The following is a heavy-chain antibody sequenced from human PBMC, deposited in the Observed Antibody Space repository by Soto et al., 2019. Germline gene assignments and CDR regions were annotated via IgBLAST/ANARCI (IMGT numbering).Heavy chain of an antibody. D-gene: IGHD5-18*01. CDR2: IYYSGST. V-gene: IGHV4-31*03. CDR1: GGSISSGGFH. Sequence: QVQLQESGPGLVKPSQTLSLTCTVSGGSISSGGFHWSWIRQHPGKGLEWIGYIYYSGSTYYNPSLKSRVTISVDTSKNQFSLKLSSVTAADTAVYYCARGPVTHFPFDYWGQGTLVTVSS. J-gene: IGHJ4*02. CDR3: ARGPVTHFPFDY.